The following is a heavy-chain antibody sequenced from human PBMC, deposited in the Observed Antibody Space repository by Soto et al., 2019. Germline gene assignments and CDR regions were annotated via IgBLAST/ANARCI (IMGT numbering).Heavy chain of an antibody. V-gene: IGHV1-46*03. CDR2: INTSGGST. CDR1: GYTFTSYY. CDR3: ARDGNNVLRYFDWFLDY. J-gene: IGHJ4*02. Sequence: ASVKVCCKASGYTFTSYYMHWVRQAPGRGLEWMGIINTSGGSTSYAQKFQGRVTMTRDTSTSTVYMELSSLRSEGTAVYYCARDGNNVLRYFDWFLDYWGQGTLVTVSS. D-gene: IGHD3-9*01.